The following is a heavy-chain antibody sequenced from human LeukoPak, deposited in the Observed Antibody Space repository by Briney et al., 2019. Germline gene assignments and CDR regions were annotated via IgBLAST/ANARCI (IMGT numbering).Heavy chain of an antibody. CDR2: INQDGSQK. Sequence: PGGSLRLSCAASGFTFSSYWMSWVRQAPGKGLEWVANINQDGSQKYHADSVKGRFTISRDNAKKSLYLQMNSLRAEDTAVYYCGRVGAYYGSGSYSDYWGQGTLVTVSS. J-gene: IGHJ4*02. CDR3: GRVGAYYGSGSYSDY. CDR1: GFTFSSYW. D-gene: IGHD3-10*01. V-gene: IGHV3-7*01.